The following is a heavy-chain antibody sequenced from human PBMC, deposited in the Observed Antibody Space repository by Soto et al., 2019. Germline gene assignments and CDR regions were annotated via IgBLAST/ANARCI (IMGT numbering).Heavy chain of an antibody. V-gene: IGHV1-69*13. CDR2: IIPIFGTA. Sequence: WASVKVSCKASGGTFSSYAISWVRQAPGQGLEWMGGIIPIFGTANYAQKFQGRVTITADESTSTAYMELSSLRSEDTAVYYCARVFGDGYNYGNAFDIWGQGTMVTVSS. D-gene: IGHD5-12*01. CDR3: ARVFGDGYNYGNAFDI. J-gene: IGHJ3*02. CDR1: GGTFSSYA.